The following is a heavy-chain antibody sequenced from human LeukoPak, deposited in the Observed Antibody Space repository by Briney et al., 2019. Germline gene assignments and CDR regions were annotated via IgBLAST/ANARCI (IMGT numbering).Heavy chain of an antibody. Sequence: ASVKVSCKASGYTFTSYGISWVRQAPGQGLEWMGWISAYNGNTNYAQKLQGRVTMTTDTSTGTAYMELRSLRSDDTAVYYCARDQWGSGYPGPFDYWGQGTLVTVSS. J-gene: IGHJ4*02. D-gene: IGHD3-22*01. V-gene: IGHV1-18*01. CDR3: ARDQWGSGYPGPFDY. CDR2: ISAYNGNT. CDR1: GYTFTSYG.